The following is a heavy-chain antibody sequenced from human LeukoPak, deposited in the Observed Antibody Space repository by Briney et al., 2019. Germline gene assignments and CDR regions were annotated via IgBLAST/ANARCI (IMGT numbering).Heavy chain of an antibody. CDR3: AKDLRRGWLRLRYYYYGMDV. Sequence: GRSLRLSCAASGFTFSSYGMHWVRQAPGKGLEWVAVISYDGSNKYYADSVRGRFTNSRDNSKNTLYLQMNSLRAEDTAVYYCAKDLRRGWLRLRYYYYGMDVWGQGTTVSVS. J-gene: IGHJ6*02. V-gene: IGHV3-30*18. CDR1: GFTFSSYG. CDR2: ISYDGSNK. D-gene: IGHD5-12*01.